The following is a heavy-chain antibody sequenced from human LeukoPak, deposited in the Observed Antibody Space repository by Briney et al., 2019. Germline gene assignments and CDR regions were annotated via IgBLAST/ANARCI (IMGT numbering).Heavy chain of an antibody. V-gene: IGHV3-23*01. D-gene: IGHD3-10*01. CDR1: GFTFSDYY. CDR2: ISGSGGST. Sequence: PGGSLRLSCAASGFTFSDYYMSWIRQAPGKGLEWVSAISGSGGSTYYADSVKGRFTISRDNSKNTLYLQMNSLRAEDTAVYYWAKGKGRGGSGSYYYFDYWGQGTLVTVSS. CDR3: AKGKGRGGSGSYYYFDY. J-gene: IGHJ4*02.